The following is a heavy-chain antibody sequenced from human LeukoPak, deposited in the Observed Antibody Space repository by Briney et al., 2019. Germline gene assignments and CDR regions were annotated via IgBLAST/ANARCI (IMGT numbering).Heavy chain of an antibody. CDR2: CDPEDGET. CDR3: NARGYSYGTIDY. D-gene: IGHD5-18*01. V-gene: IGHV1-24*01. Sequence: ASVKLSCKVSGYTLSELSMHWVRQAPGKGLEWMGGCDPEDGETIYAQKFQGRVTMTEDTSTDTAYMELSSLRSEDTAVCYCNARGYSYGTIDYWGQGTLVTVCS. CDR1: GYTLSELS. J-gene: IGHJ4*02.